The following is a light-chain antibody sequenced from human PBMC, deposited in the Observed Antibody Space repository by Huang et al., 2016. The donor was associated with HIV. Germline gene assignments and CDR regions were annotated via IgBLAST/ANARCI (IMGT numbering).Light chain of an antibody. CDR1: HHIGSS. CDR3: QQRSTLIT. V-gene: IGKV3-11*01. CDR2: DAF. Sequence: DIVLTQSPETLSLSPGQRASPLCRASHHIGSSLAWYQHKPGQAPRLLIYDAFNRATDIAARFSGSGSGTDFTLTISSLKVEDFAFYYWQQRSTLITFGQGTRLE. J-gene: IGKJ5*01.